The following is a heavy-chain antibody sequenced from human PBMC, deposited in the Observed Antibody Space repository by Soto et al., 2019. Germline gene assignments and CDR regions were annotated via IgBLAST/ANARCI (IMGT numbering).Heavy chain of an antibody. CDR2: INPSGSI. CDR3: AARLNNAYDSGGYH. J-gene: IGHJ5*02. V-gene: IGHV4-34*01. D-gene: IGHD3-10*01. CDR1: GGSFSGNY. Sequence: SETLSLTCAVYGGSFSGNYWSWIRQPPGKDLEWIGEINPSGSINYNPSLKSRVTISVDRSKKQFSLKLSSVTAADTAVYSRAARLNNAYDSGGYHWGQGSLVTVSS.